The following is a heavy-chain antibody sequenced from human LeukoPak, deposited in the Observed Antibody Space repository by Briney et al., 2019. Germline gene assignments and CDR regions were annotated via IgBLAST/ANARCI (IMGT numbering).Heavy chain of an antibody. V-gene: IGHV1-24*01. J-gene: IGHJ4*02. CDR2: FDPEDGRR. CDR1: GYTLTDLS. CDR3: ARGCERSSTSCYSDY. D-gene: IGHD2-2*01. Sequence: ASVKVSCKVSGYTLTDLSMHWVRQAPGKGLEWMGGFDPEDGRRMYAQKFQDRVTVTRNTSISTAYMELSSLRSEDTAVYYCARGCERSSTSCYSDYWGQGTLVTVSS.